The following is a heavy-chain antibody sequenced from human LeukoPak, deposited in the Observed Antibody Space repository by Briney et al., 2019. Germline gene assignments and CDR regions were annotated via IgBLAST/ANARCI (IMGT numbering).Heavy chain of an antibody. CDR2: IYSGGST. CDR3: ARTRDGFYYYYGMDV. J-gene: IGHJ6*02. Sequence: GGSLRLSCAASGFTVSSNYMNWVRQAPGKGLQWVSVIYSGGSTDYADSVKGRFTISRDTSKNTLYLQMNSLRAEDTAVYYCARTRDGFYYYYGMDVWGQGTTVTVS. D-gene: IGHD5-24*01. CDR1: GFTVSSNY. V-gene: IGHV3-53*01.